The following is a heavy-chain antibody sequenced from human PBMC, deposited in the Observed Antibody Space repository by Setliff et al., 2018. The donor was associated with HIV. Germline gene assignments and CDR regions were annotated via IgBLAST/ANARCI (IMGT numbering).Heavy chain of an antibody. CDR3: ARGHPIVPTGLVSFYFDH. CDR2: IDHSGSI. J-gene: IGHJ4*02. V-gene: IGHV4-34*01. D-gene: IGHD2-2*01. CDR1: GGSFSGYH. Sequence: PSETLSLTCAVYGGSFSGYHWSWIRQSPGKGLEWIGEIDHSGSIDDNPSLKSRVTISVDTSKNQFSLKLSSVSAADTAVYYCARGHPIVPTGLVSFYFDHWGQGTLVTVSS.